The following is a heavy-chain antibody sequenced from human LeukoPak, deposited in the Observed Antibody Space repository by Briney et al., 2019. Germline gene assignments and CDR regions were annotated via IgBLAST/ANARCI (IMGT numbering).Heavy chain of an antibody. V-gene: IGHV3-23*01. Sequence: AGGSLRLSCAASGFTFSSYAMSWVRQAPGKGLEWVSAISGSGGSTYYADSVKGRFTISRDNSKNTLYLQMNSLRAEDTAVYYCAKVWVRGVIKNWFDPWGQGTLVTVSS. CDR1: GFTFSSYA. D-gene: IGHD3-10*01. CDR3: AKVWVRGVIKNWFDP. CDR2: ISGSGGST. J-gene: IGHJ5*02.